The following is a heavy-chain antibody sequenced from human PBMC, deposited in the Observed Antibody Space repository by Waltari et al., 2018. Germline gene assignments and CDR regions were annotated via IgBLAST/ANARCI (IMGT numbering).Heavy chain of an antibody. Sequence: QLQLQESGPGLVKPSETLSLTCTVSGGSISSSSYYWGWIRQPPGKGLEWIGSIYYSGSTYYNPSLKSRVTISVDTSKNQFSLKLSSVTAADTAVYYCARQVRSSSLVHKYFQHWGQGTLVTVSS. J-gene: IGHJ1*01. D-gene: IGHD6-13*01. V-gene: IGHV4-39*01. CDR2: IYYSGST. CDR1: GGSISSSSYY. CDR3: ARQVRSSSLVHKYFQH.